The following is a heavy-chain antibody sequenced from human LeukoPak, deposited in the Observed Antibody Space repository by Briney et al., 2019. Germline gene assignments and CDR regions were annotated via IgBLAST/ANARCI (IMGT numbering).Heavy chain of an antibody. CDR3: ARGVVGVVAAIRGAFDI. D-gene: IGHD2-15*01. V-gene: IGHV4-38-2*01. J-gene: IGHJ3*02. CDR2: IYHSGST. CDR1: GYSISSGYY. Sequence: SETLSLTCAVSGYSISSGYYWGWIRQPPGKGLEWIGSIYHSGSTYYNPSIKSRVTISVDTSKNQFSLKLSSVTAADTAVYYCARGVVGVVAAIRGAFDIWGQGTMVTVSS.